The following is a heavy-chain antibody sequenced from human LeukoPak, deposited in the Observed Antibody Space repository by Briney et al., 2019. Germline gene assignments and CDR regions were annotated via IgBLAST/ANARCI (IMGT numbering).Heavy chain of an antibody. CDR2: ISSSSSYI. V-gene: IGHV3-21*01. CDR3: ARGTGATLYKVFQH. D-gene: IGHD1-26*01. CDR1: GFTFSSYS. J-gene: IGHJ1*01. Sequence: GGSLRLSRAASGFTFSSYSMNWVRQAPGKGLEWVSSISSSSSYIYYADSVKGRFTISRDNAKNSLYLQMNSLRAEDTAVYYCARGTGATLYKVFQHWGQGTLVTVSS.